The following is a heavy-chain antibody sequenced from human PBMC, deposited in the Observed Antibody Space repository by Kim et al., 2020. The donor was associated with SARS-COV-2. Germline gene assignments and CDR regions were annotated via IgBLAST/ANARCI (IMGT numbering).Heavy chain of an antibody. V-gene: IGHV1-69*05. CDR3: ARRKAMATTRAAFDV. D-gene: IGHD5-12*01. CDR2: ISPFYGTT. J-gene: IGHJ3*01. CDR1: GCTFSSYA. Sequence: SVKVSCKASGCTFSSYAISWVRQAPGQGLEWMGWISPFYGTTNYAQKLQGRVTITTDKSTSTAYMELRSLRSDDTAVYYCARRKAMATTRAAFDVG.